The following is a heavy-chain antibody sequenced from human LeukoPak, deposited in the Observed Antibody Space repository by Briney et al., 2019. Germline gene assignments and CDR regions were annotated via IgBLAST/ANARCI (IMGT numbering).Heavy chain of an antibody. D-gene: IGHD4-17*01. J-gene: IGHJ4*02. CDR3: ARDKSADYGDSYFDS. CDR1: GGSISSYY. CDR2: IYYSGST. Sequence: PSETLSLTCTVSGGSISSYYWSWIRQPPGKGLEWIGYIYYSGSTNYNPSLKSRVTISVDTSKNQFSLKLSSVTAADTAVYYCARDKSADYGDSYFDSWGQGILVTVSS. V-gene: IGHV4-59*01.